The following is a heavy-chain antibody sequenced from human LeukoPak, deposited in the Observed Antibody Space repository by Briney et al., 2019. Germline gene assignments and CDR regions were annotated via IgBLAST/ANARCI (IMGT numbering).Heavy chain of an antibody. CDR1: GESITDYY. CDR3: ARDWSAWDDFFSHLDV. J-gene: IGHJ6*04. CDR2: VSTSGST. D-gene: IGHD1-1*01. V-gene: IGHV4-4*07. Sequence: SETLTLTCTVSGESITDYYWTWIRQPAGRRLQWIGRVSTSGSTSYNPSLKSRLTMSVDTSENQFSLKLTSVTAADTAIYYCARDWSAWDDFFSHLDVWGKGTSVTVSS.